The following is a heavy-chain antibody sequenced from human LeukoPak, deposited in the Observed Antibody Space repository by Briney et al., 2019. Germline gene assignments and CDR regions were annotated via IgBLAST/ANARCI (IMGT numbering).Heavy chain of an antibody. CDR3: ARALSWTTNSYYYMDV. V-gene: IGHV1-8*01. D-gene: IGHD3/OR15-3a*01. Sequence: ASVKVSCKASGYTFTSYDINGVRQATGQGVEWMGWMNPNSGNTGYAQKFQGRVTMTKNTSITTAYMELSSLRSEDTAVYYCARALSWTTNSYYYMDVWGKGSTVTVSS. J-gene: IGHJ6*03. CDR2: MNPNSGNT. CDR1: GYTFTSYD.